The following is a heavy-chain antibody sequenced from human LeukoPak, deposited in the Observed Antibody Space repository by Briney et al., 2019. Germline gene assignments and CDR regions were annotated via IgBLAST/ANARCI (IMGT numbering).Heavy chain of an antibody. CDR3: AREAVAGDNWFDP. CDR2: IYYSGSS. D-gene: IGHD6-19*01. Sequence: SETLSLTCTVSGGSVSSGSYYWSWIRQPPGKGLEWIGYIYYSGSSNYNPSLKSRVTISVDTSKNQFSLKPSSVTAADTAVYYCAREAVAGDNWFDPWGQGTLVTVSS. CDR1: GGSVSSGSYY. V-gene: IGHV4-61*01. J-gene: IGHJ5*02.